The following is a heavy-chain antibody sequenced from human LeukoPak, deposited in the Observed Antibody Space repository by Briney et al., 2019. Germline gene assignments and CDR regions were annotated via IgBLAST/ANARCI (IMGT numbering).Heavy chain of an antibody. V-gene: IGHV4-34*01. D-gene: IGHD6-19*01. CDR2: INHSGST. Sequence: PSETLSLTCTVYGGSFSGYYWSWIRQPPGKGLEWIGEINHSGSTNYNPSLKSRVTISVDTPKNQFSLKLSSVTAADTAVYYCARRRRIAVAGTVGLWFDPWGQGTLVTVSS. J-gene: IGHJ5*02. CDR3: ARRRRIAVAGTVGLWFDP. CDR1: GGSFSGYY.